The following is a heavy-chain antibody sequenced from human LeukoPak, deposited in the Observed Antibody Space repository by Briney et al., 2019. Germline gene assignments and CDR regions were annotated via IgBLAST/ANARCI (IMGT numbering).Heavy chain of an antibody. CDR3: ARMGFDILTGYYWAFDY. Sequence: SGPALVKPTQTLTLTCIFSAFSLSTSGMCVSWIRQPPEKALEWLALIDWDDDKYYSTSLKTRLTISKETSKNQVVLTMTNMDPVDTATYYCARMGFDILTGYYWAFDYWGQGTRVTVSS. CDR2: IDWDDDK. J-gene: IGHJ4*02. D-gene: IGHD3-9*01. CDR1: AFSLSTSGMC. V-gene: IGHV2-70*01.